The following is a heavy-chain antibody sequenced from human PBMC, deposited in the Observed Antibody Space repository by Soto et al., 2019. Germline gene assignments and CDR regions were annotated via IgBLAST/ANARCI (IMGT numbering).Heavy chain of an antibody. D-gene: IGHD2-2*01. Sequence: EVPLLESGGGLVQPGGSLRLSCVGSGFTFINYAMNWVRQTPGKGLEWVSGISGGGDRTFDADSVKGRFTISRDNSKNTVNLQINSLRADDTAVYYCARKVLGSTSRPDWWYFDLWGRGTLVTVSS. V-gene: IGHV3-23*01. CDR3: ARKVLGSTSRPDWWYFDL. CDR2: ISGGGDRT. J-gene: IGHJ2*01. CDR1: GFTFINYA.